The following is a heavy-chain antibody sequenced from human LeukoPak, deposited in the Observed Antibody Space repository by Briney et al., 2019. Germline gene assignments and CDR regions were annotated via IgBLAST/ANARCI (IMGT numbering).Heavy chain of an antibody. J-gene: IGHJ1*01. D-gene: IGHD5-24*01. CDR3: ARVRDGYTPVGYFQH. CDR1: GGSFSGYY. V-gene: IGHV4-34*01. CDR2: INHSGST. Sequence: PSETLSLTCAVYGGSFSGYYWSWIRQPPGKGLEWIGEINHSGSTNYNPSLKSRVTISVDTSKNQFSLKLSSVTAADTAVYYCARVRDGYTPVGYFQHWGQGTLVTVSS.